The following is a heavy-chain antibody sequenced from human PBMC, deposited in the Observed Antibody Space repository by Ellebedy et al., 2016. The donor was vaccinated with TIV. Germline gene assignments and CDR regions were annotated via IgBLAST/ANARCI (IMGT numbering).Heavy chain of an antibody. V-gene: IGHV3-66*01. D-gene: IGHD3-3*02. J-gene: IGHJ4*02. CDR3: ARDCCTWRHFGY. CDR2: IYSGGST. Sequence: GESLKISCEGSGFTVSSNYMSWVRQAPGKGLEWGSVIYSGGSTYYADSVKGRFTISRDNSKNTLYLQMNSLRDEDTAVYYCARDCCTWRHFGYWGQGTLVTVSS. CDR1: GFTVSSNY.